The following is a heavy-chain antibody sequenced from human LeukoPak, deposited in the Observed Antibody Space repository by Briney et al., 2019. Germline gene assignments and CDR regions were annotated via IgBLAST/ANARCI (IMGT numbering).Heavy chain of an antibody. J-gene: IGHJ4*02. CDR2: ISSSSSYI. D-gene: IGHD3-22*01. CDR1: GFTFSSYS. CDR3: ARVGVRRYYYDSSGSDY. Sequence: PGGSPRLSCAASGFTFSSYSMNWVRQAPGKGLEWVSSISSSSSYIYYADSVKGRFTISRDNAKNSLYLQMNSLRAEDTAVYYCARVGVRRYYYDSSGSDYWGQGTLVTVSS. V-gene: IGHV3-21*01.